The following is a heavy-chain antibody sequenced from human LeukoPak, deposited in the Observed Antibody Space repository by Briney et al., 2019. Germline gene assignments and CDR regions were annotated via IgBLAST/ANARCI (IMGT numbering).Heavy chain of an antibody. D-gene: IGHD3-10*01. CDR3: AEEGSGSDY. J-gene: IGHJ4*02. CDR1: GGSFSGYY. CDR2: INHSGST. Sequence: PSETLSLTCAVYGGSFSGYYWSWIRQPPGKGLEWIGEINHSGSTNYNPSLKSRVTISVDTSKNQFSLKLSSVTAADTAVYYCAEEGSGSDYWGQGTLVTVSS. V-gene: IGHV4-34*01.